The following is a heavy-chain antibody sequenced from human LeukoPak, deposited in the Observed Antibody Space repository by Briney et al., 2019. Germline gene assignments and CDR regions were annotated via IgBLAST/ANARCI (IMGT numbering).Heavy chain of an antibody. CDR1: GFTFSSYA. V-gene: IGHV3-21*01. CDR3: ARVYDFAVGDY. CDR2: ISSSSSYI. D-gene: IGHD5/OR15-5a*01. J-gene: IGHJ4*02. Sequence: GGSLRLSCAASGFTFSSYAMSWVRQAPGKGLEWVSAISSSSSYIYYADSVKGRFTISRDNAKNSLYLQMNSLRAEDTAVYYCARVYDFAVGDYWGQGTLVTVSS.